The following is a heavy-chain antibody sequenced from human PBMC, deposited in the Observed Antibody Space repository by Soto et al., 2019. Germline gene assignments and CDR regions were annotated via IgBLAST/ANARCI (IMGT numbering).Heavy chain of an antibody. CDR2: IISIYDSP. D-gene: IGHD3-3*01. CDR3: AASTSLSGVSGYFPLDF. V-gene: IGHV1-69*06. J-gene: IGHJ4*02. CDR1: GDTFNNYA. Sequence: QVHLVQSGTEVKKPGSSVKVSCKASGDTFNNYAISWVRLAPGQGLQWMGGIISIYDSPSYAQGSHNRVTITADRSTSKAHLELKGLTAEDTAVYYRAASTSLSGVSGYFPLDFWGEGTLVTVSS.